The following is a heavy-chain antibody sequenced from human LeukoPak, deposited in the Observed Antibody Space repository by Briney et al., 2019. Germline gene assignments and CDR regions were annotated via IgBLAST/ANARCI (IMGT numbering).Heavy chain of an antibody. CDR3: AKDGDYYGSGKGGFDY. J-gene: IGHJ4*02. CDR2: ISYDGSNK. CDR1: GFTFSSYG. V-gene: IGHV3-30*18. D-gene: IGHD3-10*01. Sequence: GGSLRLSCAASGFTFSSYGMHWVRQAPGKGLEWVAVISYDGSNKYYADSVKGRSTISRDNSKNTLYLQMNSLRAEDTAVYYCAKDGDYYGSGKGGFDYWGQGTLVTVSS.